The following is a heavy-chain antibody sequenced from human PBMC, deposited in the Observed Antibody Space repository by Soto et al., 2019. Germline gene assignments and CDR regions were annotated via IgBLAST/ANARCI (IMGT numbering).Heavy chain of an antibody. CDR3: ARGHSLFYGMDG. J-gene: IGHJ6*02. CDR2: ISSSGTTI. V-gene: IGHV3-11*01. D-gene: IGHD5-18*01. Sequence: QVQLVESGGGLVKPGGSLRLSCAASGFTFSDYYRNWIRQAPGKGLEWVSYISSSGTTIYYADSVKGRFSISGDNAKNSLFLQMNSLRAEDTALYYCARGHSLFYGMDGWGQGTTVTVSS. CDR1: GFTFSDYY.